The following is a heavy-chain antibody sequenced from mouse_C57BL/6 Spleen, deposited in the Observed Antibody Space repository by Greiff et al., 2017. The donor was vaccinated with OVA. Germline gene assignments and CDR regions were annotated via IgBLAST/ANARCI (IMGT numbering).Heavy chain of an antibody. CDR2: IHPNSGST. Sequence: VQLQQPGAELVKPGASVTLSCKASGYTFTSYWMHWVKQRPGQGLEWIGMIHPNSGSTNYNEKFKSKATLTVDKSSSTAYMQLSSLTSEDSAVYYCERELYYGSGYWGQGTTLTVSS. CDR3: ERELYYGSGY. V-gene: IGHV1-64*01. D-gene: IGHD1-1*01. J-gene: IGHJ2*01. CDR1: GYTFTSYW.